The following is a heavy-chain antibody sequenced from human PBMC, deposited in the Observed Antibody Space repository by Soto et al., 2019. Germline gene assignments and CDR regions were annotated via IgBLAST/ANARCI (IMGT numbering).Heavy chain of an antibody. D-gene: IGHD3-3*01. CDR2: ISAYNGNT. V-gene: IGHV1-18*01. Sequence: ASVKVSCKAAGYTFTSYGISWVRQAPGQGLEWTGWISAYNGNTNYAQKLQGRVTMTTDTSTSTAYMELRSLRSDDTAVYYCAREAYSDFWSGYSYYYYDMDVWGQGTTVTVSS. CDR1: GYTFTSYG. CDR3: AREAYSDFWSGYSYYYYDMDV. J-gene: IGHJ6*02.